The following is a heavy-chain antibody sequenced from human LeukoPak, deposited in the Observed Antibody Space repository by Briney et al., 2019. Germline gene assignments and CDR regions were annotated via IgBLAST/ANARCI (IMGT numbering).Heavy chain of an antibody. V-gene: IGHV1-46*01. CDR2: INPSGGST. Sequence: VKVSCKASGYTFTSYGISWVRQAPGQGLEWMGIINPSGGSTSYAQKFQGRVTMTRDTSTSTVYMELSSLRSEDTAVYYCARDGYFDYWGQGTLVTVSS. CDR1: GYTFTSYG. CDR3: ARDGYFDY. J-gene: IGHJ4*02.